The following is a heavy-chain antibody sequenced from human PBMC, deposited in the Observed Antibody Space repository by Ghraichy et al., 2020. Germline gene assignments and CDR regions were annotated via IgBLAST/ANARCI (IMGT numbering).Heavy chain of an antibody. CDR1: GFTFRNAW. J-gene: IGHJ4*02. D-gene: IGHD3-10*01. CDR3: ITVFLGVAH. V-gene: IGHV3-15*01. CDR2: IKSNPDGGTK. Sequence: GGSLRLSCTASGFTFRNAWMDWVRQAPGKGLEWVGRIKSNPDGGTKDYAAPVKGRFTISRDDSKNTLYLQMNSLKTEDTAVYHCITVFLGVAHWGQGTLVTVSS.